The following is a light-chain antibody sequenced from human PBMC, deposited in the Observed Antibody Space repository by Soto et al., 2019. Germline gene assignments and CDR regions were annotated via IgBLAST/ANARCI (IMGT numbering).Light chain of an antibody. Sequence: QAVVTQPPSASGTPGQRVTISCSGSRSNIGDNYVFWYHQVPGTAPKLLIYRNDQRPSGVPDRFSGSKSGTSASLAISGLRAEDEADYYCAAWDDNLSAYVFGSGTKLTVL. CDR1: RSNIGDNY. V-gene: IGLV1-47*01. CDR3: AAWDDNLSAYV. J-gene: IGLJ1*01. CDR2: RND.